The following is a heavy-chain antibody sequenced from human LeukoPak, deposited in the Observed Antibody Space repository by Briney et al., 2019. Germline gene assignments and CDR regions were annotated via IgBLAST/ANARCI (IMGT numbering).Heavy chain of an antibody. Sequence: PSETLSLTGTVPGGSISSYYWSWIRQPAGKGLEWIGRIYTSGSTNYNPSLKSRVTMSVDTSKNQFSLKLSSVTAADTAVYYCARVLAITMIVGKVGYYMDVWGKGTTVTVSS. D-gene: IGHD3-22*01. CDR3: ARVLAITMIVGKVGYYMDV. CDR2: IYTSGST. J-gene: IGHJ6*03. V-gene: IGHV4-4*07. CDR1: GGSISSYY.